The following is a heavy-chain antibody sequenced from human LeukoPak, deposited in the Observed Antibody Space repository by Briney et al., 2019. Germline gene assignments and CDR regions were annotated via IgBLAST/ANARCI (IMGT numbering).Heavy chain of an antibody. CDR3: TTAVASSSGWYADY. D-gene: IGHD6-19*01. Sequence: TGGSLRLSCAASGFTFRSYGMHWVRQAPGKGLEWVAVIWYDGSNKYYAVSVKGRFTVSRDNSKNTLYLQMNSLRAEDTAVYYCTTAVASSSGWYADYWGQGTLVTVSS. CDR1: GFTFRSYG. V-gene: IGHV3-33*01. CDR2: IWYDGSNK. J-gene: IGHJ4*02.